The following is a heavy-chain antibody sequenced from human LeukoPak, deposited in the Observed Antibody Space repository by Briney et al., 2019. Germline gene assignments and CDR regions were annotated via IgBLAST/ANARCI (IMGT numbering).Heavy chain of an antibody. CDR3: ARDRPSDYVWGSYRYRASDFDY. D-gene: IGHD3-16*02. CDR2: ISSSGSTI. Sequence: PGGSLRLSCAASGFTFSSYEMNWVRQAPGKGLEWVSYISSSGSTIYYADSVKGRFTISRDNAKNSLYLQMNSLRAEDTAVYYCARDRPSDYVWGSYRYRASDFDYWGQGTLVTVSS. J-gene: IGHJ4*02. CDR1: GFTFSSYE. V-gene: IGHV3-48*03.